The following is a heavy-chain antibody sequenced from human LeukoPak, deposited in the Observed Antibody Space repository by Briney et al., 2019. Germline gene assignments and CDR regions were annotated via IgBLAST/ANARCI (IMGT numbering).Heavy chain of an antibody. CDR1: GFTFSNYG. Sequence: PGRSLRLSCAASGFTFSNYGMHWVRQAPGKGLEWVAVIGYDGSNKYYADSVKGRFTISRDNSKNTLYLQMSSLRAEDTAVYHCASQYCSVVNCGDVYFDYWGQGTLVTVSS. D-gene: IGHD2-15*01. J-gene: IGHJ4*02. CDR3: ASQYCSVVNCGDVYFDY. CDR2: IGYDGSNK. V-gene: IGHV3-33*01.